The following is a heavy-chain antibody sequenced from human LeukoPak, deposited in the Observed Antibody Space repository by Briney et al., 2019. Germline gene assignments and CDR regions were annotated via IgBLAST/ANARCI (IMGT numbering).Heavy chain of an antibody. CDR2: IKQDGSEK. CDR1: GFTFSSYW. D-gene: IGHD1-7*01. J-gene: IGHJ5*02. V-gene: IGHV3-7*01. Sequence: GGTLRLSCAASGFTFSSYWMSWVRQAPGKGLEWVANIKQDGSEKYYVDSVKGRFTISRDNAKKSLYLQMNSLRAEDTAVYYCASEGNYSLSFDPWGQGTLVTVSS. CDR3: ASEGNYSLSFDP.